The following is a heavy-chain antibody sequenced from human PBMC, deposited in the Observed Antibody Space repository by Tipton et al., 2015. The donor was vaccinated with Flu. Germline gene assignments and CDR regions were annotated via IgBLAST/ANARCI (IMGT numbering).Heavy chain of an antibody. Sequence: TLSLTCTVSGGSISGYYWTWIRQPPGKGLEWIGRIYTTGSVNYNPSLRGRVTIAGDTSRNHFSLQLTSVTAADTAVYFCARSPSYSGSGIYPYYFDDWGQGTLVTVAS. V-gene: IGHV4-4*09. CDR2: IYTTGSV. J-gene: IGHJ4*02. D-gene: IGHD3-10*01. CDR3: ARSPSYSGSGIYPYYFDD. CDR1: GGSISGYY.